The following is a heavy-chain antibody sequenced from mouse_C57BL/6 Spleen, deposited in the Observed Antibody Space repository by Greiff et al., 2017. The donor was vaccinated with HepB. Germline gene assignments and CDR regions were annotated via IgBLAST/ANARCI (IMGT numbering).Heavy chain of an antibody. CDR1: GYTFTSYW. CDR2: INPSNGGT. V-gene: IGHV1-53*01. D-gene: IGHD2-1*01. J-gene: IGHJ3*01. Sequence: VKLMEPGTELVKPGASVKLSCKASGYTFTSYWMHWVKQRPGQGLEWIGNINPSNGGTNYNEKFKSKATLTVDKSSSTAYMQLSSLTSEDSAVYYCARGGFYYGNYAWFAYWGQGTLVTVSA. CDR3: ARGGFYYGNYAWFAY.